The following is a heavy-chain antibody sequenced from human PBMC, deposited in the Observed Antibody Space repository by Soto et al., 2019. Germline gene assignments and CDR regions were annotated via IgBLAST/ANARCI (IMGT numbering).Heavy chain of an antibody. CDR1: GGTFSSYA. CDR2: IIPIFGTA. V-gene: IGHV1-69*13. Sequence: SVKVSCKASGGTFSSYAISWVRQAPGQGLEWMGGIIPIFGTANYAQKFQGRVTITADESTSTAYMELSSLRSEDTAVYYCARPRYSSSPDYYYYGMDVWGQGTTVTVSS. J-gene: IGHJ6*02. CDR3: ARPRYSSSPDYYYYGMDV. D-gene: IGHD6-6*01.